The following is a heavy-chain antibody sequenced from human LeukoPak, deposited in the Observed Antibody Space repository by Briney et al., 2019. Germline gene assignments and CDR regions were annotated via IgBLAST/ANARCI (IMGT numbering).Heavy chain of an antibody. D-gene: IGHD1-1*01. CDR3: ARWGLNDLTTQPKYYFDY. CDR1: GGSINSGSYY. CDR2: IYTSGST. J-gene: IGHJ4*02. V-gene: IGHV4-61*02. Sequence: PSETLSLTCTVSGGSINSGSYYWSWLRQPAGKGLEWIGRIYTSGSTNYNPSLKSRVTMSVDTSKNQFSLKLSSVTAADTAVYYCARWGLNDLTTQPKYYFDYWGQGTLVTVSS.